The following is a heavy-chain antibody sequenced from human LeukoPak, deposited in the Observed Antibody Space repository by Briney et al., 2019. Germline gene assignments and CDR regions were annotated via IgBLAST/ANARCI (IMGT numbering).Heavy chain of an antibody. CDR2: IYSGGST. CDR1: GFTFSSYW. J-gene: IGHJ3*02. CDR3: ARDLYSSGLNAFDI. V-gene: IGHV3-66*01. Sequence: GGSLRLSCAASGFTFSSYWMSWVRQAPGKGLEWVSVIYSGGSTYYADSVKGRFTISRDNSKNTLYLQMNSLRAEDTAVYYCARDLYSSGLNAFDIWGQGTMVTVSS. D-gene: IGHD6-19*01.